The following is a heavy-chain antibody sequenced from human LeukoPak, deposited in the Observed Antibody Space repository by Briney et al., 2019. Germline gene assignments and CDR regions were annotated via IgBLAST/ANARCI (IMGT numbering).Heavy chain of an antibody. CDR1: GYTFTGLY. Sequence: DSVTASCKVSGYTFTGLYIHWVRQAPGQGLEWMIWITPSADGTNYAQRFQSRVTMTPHSSITTANMELSRLRSDDTAIYYCAKGAFSGSLFSDYWGRGTLVTVSS. D-gene: IGHD1-26*01. CDR2: ITPSADGT. J-gene: IGHJ4*02. CDR3: AKGAFSGSLFSDY. V-gene: IGHV1-2*02.